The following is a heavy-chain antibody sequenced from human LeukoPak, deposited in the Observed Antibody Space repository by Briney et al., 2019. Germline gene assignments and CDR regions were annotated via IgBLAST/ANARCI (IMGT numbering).Heavy chain of an antibody. CDR3: ARAPTVLVGYCSSSSCQADY. Sequence: GGSLRLSCAASGFTFSSYAMSWVRQAPGKGLEWVSGISWNSGSIGYADSVKGRFTISRDNAENSLYLQMNSLRVEDTAVYYCARAPTVLVGYCSSSSCQADYWGQGTLVTVSS. V-gene: IGHV3-20*04. CDR2: ISWNSGSI. D-gene: IGHD2-2*01. J-gene: IGHJ4*02. CDR1: GFTFSSYA.